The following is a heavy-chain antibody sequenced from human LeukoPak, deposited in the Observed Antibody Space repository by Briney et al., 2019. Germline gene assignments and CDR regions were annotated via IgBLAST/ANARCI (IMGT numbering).Heavy chain of an antibody. CDR2: IYRSGST. V-gene: IGHV4-38-2*02. J-gene: IGHJ6*03. Sequence: SETLSLTCSGSNYSISNSLYWGWLRQPPGKGLEWIGSIYRSGSTFYNPSLKSRVTISLDTSKNQFSLKLSSVAAADTAVYYCARHVLMTTVTQPYYYYYMDVWGKGTTVTVSS. CDR1: NYSISNSLY. D-gene: IGHD4-17*01. CDR3: ARHVLMTTVTQPYYYYYMDV.